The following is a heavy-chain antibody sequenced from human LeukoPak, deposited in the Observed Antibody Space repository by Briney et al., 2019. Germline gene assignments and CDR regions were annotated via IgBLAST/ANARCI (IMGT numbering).Heavy chain of an antibody. CDR2: ISGSGGST. CDR1: RFGFSSYA. J-gene: IGHJ4*02. CDR3: AKDGRDGYNYWDY. D-gene: IGHD5-24*01. V-gene: IGHV3-23*01. Sequence: GGSLRLSCAASRFGFSSYAMSWVRQAPGKGLEWVSAISGSGGSTYYADSVKGRFTILRDNSKNTLYLQMNSLRAEDTAVYYCAKDGRDGYNYWDYWGQGTLVTVSS.